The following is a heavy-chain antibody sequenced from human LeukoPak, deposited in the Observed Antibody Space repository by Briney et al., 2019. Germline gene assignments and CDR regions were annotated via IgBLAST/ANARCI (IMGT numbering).Heavy chain of an antibody. V-gene: IGHV4-4*02. CDR3: AKKYYYDSRPLDY. CDR1: GGSISSTNW. J-gene: IGHJ4*02. Sequence: SETLSLTCAVSGGSISSTNWWSWVRQPPGKGLEWIGEIYHSGSTNYNPSLKSRVTISVDKSKTQFPLRLSSVTAADTAVCYCAKKYYYDSRPLDYWGQGTLVTVSS. CDR2: IYHSGST. D-gene: IGHD3-22*01.